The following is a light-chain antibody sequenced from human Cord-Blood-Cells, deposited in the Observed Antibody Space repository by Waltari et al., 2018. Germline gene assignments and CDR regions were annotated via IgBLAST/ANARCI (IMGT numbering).Light chain of an antibody. CDR3: QQRSNSPPIT. V-gene: IGKV3-11*01. CDR2: DAS. J-gene: IGKJ5*01. Sequence: EIVLTQSPATLSLSPGERATLSCRASQSVSSYLACYQQHPGPAPRLLIYDASNRATGIPARFSGSRSGTDFTLTINSLEPEDFAVYYGQQRSNSPPITFGQGTPLEI. CDR1: QSVSSY.